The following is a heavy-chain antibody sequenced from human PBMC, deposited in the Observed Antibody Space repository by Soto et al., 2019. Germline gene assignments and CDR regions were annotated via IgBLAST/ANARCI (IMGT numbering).Heavy chain of an antibody. Sequence: GGSLRLSCAASEFTFNSYWMTWVRQAPGKGLEWVANIKQDGSEKYYVDSVKGRFTISRDNAKNSLYLQMNSLRAEDTAVYYCARRWGMDPWGQGTLVT. J-gene: IGHJ5*02. CDR1: EFTFNSYW. V-gene: IGHV3-7*04. CDR2: IKQDGSEK. CDR3: ARRWGMDP. D-gene: IGHD2-8*02.